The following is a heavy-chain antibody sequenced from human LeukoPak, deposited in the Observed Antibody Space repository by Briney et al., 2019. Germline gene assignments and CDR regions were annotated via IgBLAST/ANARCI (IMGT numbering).Heavy chain of an antibody. J-gene: IGHJ5*02. CDR3: ASPPIAVAGLFDP. CDR2: IWYDGSNK. CDR1: GFTFSSYG. V-gene: IGHV3-33*01. D-gene: IGHD6-19*01. Sequence: GGSLRLSCAASGFTFSSYGMHWVRQAPGKGLEWVGVIWYDGSNKYYADSVKGRFTISRDKSKNTLYLQTNSLRAEDTAVYYCASPPIAVAGLFDPWGQGTLVTVSS.